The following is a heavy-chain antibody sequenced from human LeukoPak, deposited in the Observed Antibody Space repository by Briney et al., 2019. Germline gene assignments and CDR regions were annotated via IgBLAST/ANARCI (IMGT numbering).Heavy chain of an antibody. V-gene: IGHV1-69*04. J-gene: IGHJ6*03. CDR3: ARHYDSLEGYYYYMDV. Sequence: ASVKVSCKASGGTFSSYAISWVRQAPGQGLEWMGRIIPILGIANYAQKFQGRVTITADKSTSTAYMELSSLRSEDTAVYYCARHYDSLEGYYYYMDVWGKGTTVTVSS. CDR1: GGTFSSYA. D-gene: IGHD3-3*01. CDR2: IIPILGIA.